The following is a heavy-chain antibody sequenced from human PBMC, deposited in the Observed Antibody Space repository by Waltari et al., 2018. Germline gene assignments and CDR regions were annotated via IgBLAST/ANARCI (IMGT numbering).Heavy chain of an antibody. J-gene: IGHJ4*02. CDR1: GFTLGNYA. Sequence: QVQLVESGGGVVQPGRSLRLSCAAPGFTLGNYAMHWVRQAPGKGLEWGAVISHDATVAYYADSVKGRLTISRDNPENTLYLQMNSLRGEDTAVYYCARDPTVGHPDYFDYWGQGTLVTVSS. CDR3: ARDPTVGHPDYFDY. CDR2: ISHDATVA. D-gene: IGHD4-4*01. V-gene: IGHV3-30*04.